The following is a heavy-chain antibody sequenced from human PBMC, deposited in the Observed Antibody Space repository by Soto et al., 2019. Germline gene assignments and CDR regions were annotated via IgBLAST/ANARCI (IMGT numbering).Heavy chain of an antibody. CDR1: GGTFSRYT. D-gene: IGHD3-22*01. J-gene: IGHJ3*02. CDR3: AREITMIVVVIPRTFDI. V-gene: IGHV1-69*02. CDR2: IIPILGIA. Sequence: SVKVSCKASGGTFSRYTISWVRQAPGQGLEWMGRIIPILGIANYAQKFQGRVTITADKSTSTAYMELSSLRSEDTAVYYCAREITMIVVVIPRTFDIWGQGTMVTVS.